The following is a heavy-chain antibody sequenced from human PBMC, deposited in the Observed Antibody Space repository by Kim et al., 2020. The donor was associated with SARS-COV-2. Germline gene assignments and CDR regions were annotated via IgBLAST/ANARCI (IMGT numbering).Heavy chain of an antibody. CDR1: GFTFSDYY. CDR3: ARVSLGSSSWYYFYY. V-gene: IGHV3-11*05. D-gene: IGHD6-13*01. CDR2: ISSSIDYT. J-gene: IGHJ4*02. Sequence: GGSLRLSCAASGFTFSDYYMNWIRQAPGKGLEWVSYISSSIDYTNYADSLKGRFTISRDNAKNSLYLQMNSLRADDTAVYYCARVSLGSSSWYYFYYWGQGTLVTVSS.